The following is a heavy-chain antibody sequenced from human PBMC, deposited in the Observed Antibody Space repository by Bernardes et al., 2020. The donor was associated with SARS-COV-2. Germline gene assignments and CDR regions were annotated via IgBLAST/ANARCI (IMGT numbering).Heavy chain of an antibody. CDR3: ARDRDANTWHDF. V-gene: IGHV3-7*03. CDR1: GFAFNMYD. Sequence: GGSLRLSCAASGFAFNMYDMTWVRQAPGKGLEWVANIRRDESQTYYMDSVKGRFTTSRDNANNSLYLLMNNLRAEDTATYYCARDRDANTWHDFWGPGTLVTVSS. CDR2: IRRDESQT. J-gene: IGHJ4*02. D-gene: IGHD2-2*01.